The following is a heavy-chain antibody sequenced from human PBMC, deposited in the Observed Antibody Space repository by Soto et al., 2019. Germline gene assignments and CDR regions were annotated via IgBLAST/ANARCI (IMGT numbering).Heavy chain of an antibody. V-gene: IGHV3-53*04. Sequence: GGSLRLSCAASGFTVSSNYMSWVRQAPGKGLEWVSVIYSGGSTYYADSVKGRFTISRHNSKNTLYLQMNSLRAEDTAVYYCARDLVEQLAGYYYYYYMDVWGKGTTVTVSS. J-gene: IGHJ6*03. D-gene: IGHD6-6*01. CDR3: ARDLVEQLAGYYYYYYMDV. CDR2: IYSGGST. CDR1: GFTVSSNY.